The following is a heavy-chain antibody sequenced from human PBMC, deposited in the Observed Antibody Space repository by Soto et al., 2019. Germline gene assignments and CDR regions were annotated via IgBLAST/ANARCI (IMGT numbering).Heavy chain of an antibody. D-gene: IGHD3-3*01. V-gene: IGHV4-59*01. CDR2: IYYSGST. Sequence: SETLSLTCSVSGGSISGYYWSWTRQSPAKGLEWIGYIYYSGSTNYNPSLRSRVTISVDTSKNQFSLKLTSVTAADTAVYYCAKDDFLSGSHDAFNIWGQGTKVTVSS. J-gene: IGHJ3*02. CDR3: AKDDFLSGSHDAFNI. CDR1: GGSISGYY.